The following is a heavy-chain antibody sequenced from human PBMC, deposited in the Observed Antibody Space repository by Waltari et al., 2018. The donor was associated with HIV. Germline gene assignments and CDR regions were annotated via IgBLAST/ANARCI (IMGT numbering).Heavy chain of an antibody. Sequence: EVQLVESGGGLVKPGGSLSLPCAASGFTFSNAWMSWLRLAPGKGLEWVGRIKSKTDGGTTDYAAPVKGRFTISRDDSKNTLYLQMNSLKTEDTAVYYCTTVGSYLSWVYWGQGTLVTVSS. J-gene: IGHJ4*02. CDR1: GFTFSNAW. CDR2: IKSKTDGGTT. D-gene: IGHD1-26*01. CDR3: TTVGSYLSWVY. V-gene: IGHV3-15*01.